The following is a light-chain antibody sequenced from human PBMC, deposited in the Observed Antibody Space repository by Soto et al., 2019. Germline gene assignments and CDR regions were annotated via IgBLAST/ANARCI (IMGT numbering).Light chain of an antibody. J-gene: IGKJ3*01. CDR3: QQYYSTPPA. Sequence: DIVMTQSPDSLAVSLGERATINCKSSQSVLYSSNNKNYLAWYQQKPGQPPKLLIYWASTRESGVPDRFSGSGSGTDFSLAFSSLHAEDVAVYYCQQYYSTPPALGPGTKVDIK. V-gene: IGKV4-1*01. CDR2: WAS. CDR1: QSVLYSSNNKNY.